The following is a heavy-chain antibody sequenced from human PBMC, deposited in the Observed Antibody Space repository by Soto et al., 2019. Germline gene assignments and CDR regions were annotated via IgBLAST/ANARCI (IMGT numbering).Heavy chain of an antibody. Sequence: ASVKVSCKASGGTFSSYAISWVRQAPGQGLEWMGGIIPIFGTANYAQKFQGRVTITADESTSTAYMELSSLRSEDTAVYYCAREWGEWGGKRSYSSGWYAFDIWGQGTMVTVSS. CDR1: GGTFSSYA. J-gene: IGHJ3*02. CDR2: IIPIFGTA. CDR3: AREWGEWGGKRSYSSGWYAFDI. D-gene: IGHD6-19*01. V-gene: IGHV1-69*13.